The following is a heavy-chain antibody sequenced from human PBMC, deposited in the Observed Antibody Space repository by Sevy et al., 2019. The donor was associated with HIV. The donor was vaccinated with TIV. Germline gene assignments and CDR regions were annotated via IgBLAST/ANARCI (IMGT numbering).Heavy chain of an antibody. V-gene: IGHV1-8*01. D-gene: IGHD3-10*01. J-gene: IGHJ5*02. CDR1: GYTFTSYD. CDR3: ARGSSRQSLWFGEEGAGWFDP. CDR2: MSPNSGNT. Sequence: ASVKVSCKASGYTFTSYDINWVRQATGHRLEWMGWMSPNSGNTGYAQKFQCRVTMTRNTSISTVYMELSSLRSEDTAVYYCARGSSRQSLWFGEEGAGWFDPWGQGTLVTVSS.